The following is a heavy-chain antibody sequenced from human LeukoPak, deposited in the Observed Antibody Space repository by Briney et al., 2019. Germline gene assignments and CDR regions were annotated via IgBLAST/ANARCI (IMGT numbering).Heavy chain of an antibody. CDR1: GGSFSGYY. V-gene: IGHV4-34*01. Sequence: SETLSLTCAVYGGSFSGYYWSWIRQPPGKGLEWIGEINHSGSTNYNPSLKSRVKSRVTKSLDTSKNQFSLKLSSVTAADTAVYYCARGGSDYGDYVGAFDIWGQGTMVTVSS. CDR2: INHSGST. CDR3: ARGGSDYGDYVGAFDI. D-gene: IGHD4-17*01. J-gene: IGHJ3*02.